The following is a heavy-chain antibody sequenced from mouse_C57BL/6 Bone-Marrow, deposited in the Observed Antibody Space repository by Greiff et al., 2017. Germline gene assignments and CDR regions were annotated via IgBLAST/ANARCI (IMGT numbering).Heavy chain of an antibody. Sequence: QVQLQQSGAELARPGASVKMSCKASGYTFTSYTMHWVKQRPGQGLEWIGYINPSSGYSKYNQKFKDKATLTADKSPSTAYMQLSSLTSEDTAVYYCARTGALDYWGQGTTLTVSS. CDR1: GYTFTSYT. CDR2: INPSSGYS. J-gene: IGHJ2*01. D-gene: IGHD3-1*01. V-gene: IGHV1-4*01. CDR3: ARTGALDY.